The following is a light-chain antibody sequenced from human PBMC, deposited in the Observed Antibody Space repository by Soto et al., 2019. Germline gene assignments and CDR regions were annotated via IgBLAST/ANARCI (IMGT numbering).Light chain of an antibody. V-gene: IGKV3-11*01. Sequence: EIVLTQSPATLSLSPGERATLSCRASQYVSSFLAWYQQKAGQAPRLLIYDASHRATGIPARFSGSGSGTDFTLPIHSLAPEDFALYYCQQRYNWPPTFGQGTKVDI. CDR2: DAS. CDR3: QQRYNWPPT. J-gene: IGKJ1*01. CDR1: QYVSSF.